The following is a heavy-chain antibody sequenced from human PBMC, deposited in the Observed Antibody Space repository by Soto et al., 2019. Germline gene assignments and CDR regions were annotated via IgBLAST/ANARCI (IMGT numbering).Heavy chain of an antibody. CDR2: ISHDGGAK. CDR1: GFPFSTTG. J-gene: IGHJ5*02. V-gene: IGHV3-30*18. Sequence: QVQLVESGGGVVQPGRSLRLSCAASGFPFSTTGMHWVRQAPGKGLEWVAMISHDGGAKYYADSVKGRFTISRDDSKNTLYLQMNSLRPEDTAVYYCAKDLYSSGWYNYFDPWGQGTLFTVSS. CDR3: AKDLYSSGWYNYFDP. D-gene: IGHD6-19*01.